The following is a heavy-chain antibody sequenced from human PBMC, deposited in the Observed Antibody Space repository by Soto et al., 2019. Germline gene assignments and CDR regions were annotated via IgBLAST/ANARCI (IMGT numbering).Heavy chain of an antibody. D-gene: IGHD6-19*01. Sequence: LRLSCVASGFTFSSSFMGWVRQAPGKGLEWVANINQDGGGTYYVDSVQGRFTISRDNAKDSLFLQLNSLRGEDTAVYYCARYFRGSGRYFFDYWGQGTLVTVSS. J-gene: IGHJ4*02. V-gene: IGHV3-7*03. CDR2: INQDGGGT. CDR1: GFTFSSSF. CDR3: ARYFRGSGRYFFDY.